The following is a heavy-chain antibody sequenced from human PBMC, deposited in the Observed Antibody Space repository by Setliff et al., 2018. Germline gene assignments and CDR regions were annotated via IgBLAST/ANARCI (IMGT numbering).Heavy chain of an antibody. CDR2: INHSGTT. V-gene: IGHV4-34*01. CDR1: GGSFSSFY. Sequence: SETLSLTCAVYGGSFSSFYWSWIRQPPGKGLEWIGEINHSGTTNYNPSLKSRVTISVDTSKKQFSLKLSSVTAADTAVYYCAKFGPLDLTGDWAFDNWGQGTLVTVSS. CDR3: AKFGPLDLTGDWAFDN. J-gene: IGHJ4*02. D-gene: IGHD7-27*01.